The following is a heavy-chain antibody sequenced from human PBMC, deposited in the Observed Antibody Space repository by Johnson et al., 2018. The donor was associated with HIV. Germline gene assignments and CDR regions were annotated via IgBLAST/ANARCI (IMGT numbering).Heavy chain of an antibody. D-gene: IGHD4-17*01. J-gene: IGHJ3*02. CDR1: GFTFSSYG. V-gene: IGHV3-30*18. CDR3: AKEYSSPYGDYDGDAFDI. CDR2: ISYDGSNK. Sequence: QVQLVESGGGVVQPGRSLRLSCAASGFTFSSYGMHWVRQAPGKGLEWVAVISYDGSNKYYADSVKGRFTISRDNSKNTLYLQMNSLRAEDTAVYYCAKEYSSPYGDYDGDAFDIWGQGTMVTVSS.